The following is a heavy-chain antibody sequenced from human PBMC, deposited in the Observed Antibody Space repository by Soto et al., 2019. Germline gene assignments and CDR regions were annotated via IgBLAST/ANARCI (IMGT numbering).Heavy chain of an antibody. CDR2: IYYSGST. D-gene: IGHD3-10*01. CDR1: GGSISSYY. CDR3: ARGAWHLWSHSGFNE. J-gene: IGHJ4*02. V-gene: IGHV4-59*01. Sequence: SVTLSLTCTVSGGSISSYYWSWIRQPPGKGLEWIGYIYYSGSTNYNPSLKSRVTISVDTSKNQFSLKLSSVTTVDTAVYCCARGAWHLWSHSGFNEWGQGTLETVSS.